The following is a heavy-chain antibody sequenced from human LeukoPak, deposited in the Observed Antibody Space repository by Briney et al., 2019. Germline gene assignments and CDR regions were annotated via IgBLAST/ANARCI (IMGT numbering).Heavy chain of an antibody. V-gene: IGHV3-69-1*01. Sequence: GGSLRLSCAASGFTFNTYPMNWVRQAPGKGLEWISHIRDSGITDYADSVKGRFTISRDNAKNSLYLQMNSLRAEDRGVYYCARDARIAVAGTSPESSDYWGQGTLVTVSS. CDR3: ARDARIAVAGTSPESSDY. J-gene: IGHJ4*02. CDR2: IRDSGIT. D-gene: IGHD6-19*01. CDR1: GFTFNTYP.